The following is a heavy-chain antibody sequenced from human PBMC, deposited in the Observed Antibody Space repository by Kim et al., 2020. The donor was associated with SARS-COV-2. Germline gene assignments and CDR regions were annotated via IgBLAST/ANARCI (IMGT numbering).Heavy chain of an antibody. CDR1: GGSISSYY. Sequence: SETLSLTCTVSGGSISSYYWSWIRQPPGKGLEWIGYIYYSGSTNYNPSLKSRVTISVDTSKNQFSLKLSSVTAADTAVYYCARVTISGWIDYWGQGTLVTVSS. CDR2: IYYSGST. J-gene: IGHJ4*02. D-gene: IGHD6-19*01. CDR3: ARVTISGWIDY. V-gene: IGHV4-59*01.